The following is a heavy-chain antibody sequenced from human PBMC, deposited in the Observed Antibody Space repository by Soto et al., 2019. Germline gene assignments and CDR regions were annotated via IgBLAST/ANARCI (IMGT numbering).Heavy chain of an antibody. V-gene: IGHV4-34*01. CDR2: INHSGST. Sequence: QVQLQQWGAGLLKPLETLSLTCAVYNGSLSGYYWSWIRQPPGKGLEWIGEINHSGSTNYNPSLKSRVTISVDTSKNQFSLKLSSVTAADTAVYYFARGWEWWLQFSELGHCGQGTLVTVSS. CDR1: NGSLSGYY. CDR3: ARGWEWWLQFSELGH. D-gene: IGHD5-12*01. J-gene: IGHJ4*02.